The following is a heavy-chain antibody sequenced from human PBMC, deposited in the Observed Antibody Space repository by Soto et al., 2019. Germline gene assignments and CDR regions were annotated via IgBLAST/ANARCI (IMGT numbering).Heavy chain of an antibody. CDR1: GGTFSTYA. D-gene: IGHD2-15*01. V-gene: IGHV1-69*01. CDR2: VIPIFGTP. CDR3: ARSQGGSSSLDIYYYYYYGMDV. J-gene: IGHJ6*02. Sequence: QVPLVQSGAEVKKPGSSVKVSCKAPGGTFSTYAISWVRQAPGQGLEWMGGVIPIFGTPKYAQKFQGRVTITADESTSTGYMELRSLRSEDTAVYYCARSQGGSSSLDIYYYYYYGMDVWGQGTTVTVS.